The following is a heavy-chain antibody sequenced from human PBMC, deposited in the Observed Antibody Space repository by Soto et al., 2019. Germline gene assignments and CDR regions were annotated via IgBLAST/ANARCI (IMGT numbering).Heavy chain of an antibody. V-gene: IGHV3-23*01. J-gene: IGHJ4*02. D-gene: IGHD6-6*01. CDR3: ARDLCSSGRGLDY. CDR2: ISGSGGST. CDR1: GFTFSSYA. Sequence: EVQLLESGGGLVQPGGSLRLSCAASGFTFSSYAMSWVRQAPGKGLEWVSAISGSGGSTYYADSVKGRFTISRDNSKNTLYLQMNSLRAEDTAVYYCARDLCSSGRGLDYWGQGTLVTVSS.